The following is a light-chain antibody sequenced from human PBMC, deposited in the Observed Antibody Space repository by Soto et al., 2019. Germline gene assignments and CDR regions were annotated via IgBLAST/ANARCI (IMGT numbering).Light chain of an antibody. CDR2: SNN. CDR1: SSNIGSNT. CDR3: AAWDDSLNGVV. Sequence: QSVLTQPPSASGTPGQRVTISCSGSSSNIGSNTVNWYQQLPGTAPKLLMYSNNQRPSGVPDRFSGSKSGTAASLAISGLQSEDEADYYCAAWDDSLNGVVFGGGTKRTVL. V-gene: IGLV1-44*01. J-gene: IGLJ2*01.